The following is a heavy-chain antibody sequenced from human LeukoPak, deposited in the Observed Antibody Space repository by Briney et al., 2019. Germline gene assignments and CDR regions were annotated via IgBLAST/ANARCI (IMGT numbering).Heavy chain of an antibody. CDR2: ISSSSSNI. J-gene: IGHJ4*02. V-gene: IGHV3-48*01. CDR1: GFSISYYS. D-gene: IGHD3-3*01. Sequence: GGSLRLSCAASGFSISYYSMNWVRQAPGKGLDWVSYISSSSSNIYYADSVKGRFTISRDNAKNSLYLQMNSLRVEDTAVYYCARGLRFLEDRGRHWGQGTLVTVSS. CDR3: ARGLRFLEDRGRH.